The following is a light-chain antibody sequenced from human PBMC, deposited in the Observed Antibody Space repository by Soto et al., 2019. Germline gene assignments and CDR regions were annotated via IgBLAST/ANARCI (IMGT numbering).Light chain of an antibody. CDR1: ISDIGTYYY. J-gene: IGLJ2*01. V-gene: IGLV2-8*01. CDR3: SSYTSASALAI. CDR2: EVS. Sequence: QSALTQPPSASGSPGQSVTISCTGTISDIGTYYYVSWYQQHPGKAPKLIIYEVSERPSGVPDRFSGSKSGNTASLTVSGLQAEDEAHYFCSSYTSASALAIFGGGTKLTVL.